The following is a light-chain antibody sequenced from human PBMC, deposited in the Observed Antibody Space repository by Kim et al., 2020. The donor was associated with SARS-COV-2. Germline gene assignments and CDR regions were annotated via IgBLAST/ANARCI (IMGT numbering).Light chain of an antibody. CDR1: QSISSY. J-gene: IGKJ2*01. V-gene: IGKV1-39*01. Sequence: SASVGDRVTITCRASQSISSYLNWYQPKPGKAPKLLIYAASSLQSGVPSRFSGSGSGTDFTLTISSLQPEDFATYYCQQSYSTPYTFGQGTKLE. CDR3: QQSYSTPYT. CDR2: AAS.